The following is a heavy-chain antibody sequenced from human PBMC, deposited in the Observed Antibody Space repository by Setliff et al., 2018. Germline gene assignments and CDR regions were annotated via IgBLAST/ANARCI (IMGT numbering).Heavy chain of an antibody. Sequence: GASVKVSCKASGYAFTNYYMFWVRQAPGQGPEWMGTINTGGGSASIVDQFQGRVTMTRDTSTSTVYLELNSLRSDDTAVYYCARAGMAASNRKGVFEFWGQGTLVTVSS. CDR2: INTGGGSA. V-gene: IGHV1-46*01. J-gene: IGHJ4*02. D-gene: IGHD3-10*01. CDR3: ARAGMAASNRKGVFEF. CDR1: GYAFTNYY.